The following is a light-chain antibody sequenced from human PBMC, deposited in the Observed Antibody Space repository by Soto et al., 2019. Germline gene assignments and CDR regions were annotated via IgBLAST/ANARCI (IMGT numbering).Light chain of an antibody. CDR1: QNISRS. Sequence: EIVMTQSPVTLSVSPGERATLSCRASQNISRSLAWYQQKPGQAPRLLIYDASNRATGIPARFSGSGSGTDFTLTISSLEPEDFAVYYCQQRSNWPPVTFGQGTRLEIK. J-gene: IGKJ5*01. CDR2: DAS. V-gene: IGKV3-11*01. CDR3: QQRSNWPPVT.